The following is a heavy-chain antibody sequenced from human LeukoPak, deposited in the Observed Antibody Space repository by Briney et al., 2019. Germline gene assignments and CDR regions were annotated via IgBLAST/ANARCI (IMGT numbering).Heavy chain of an antibody. D-gene: IGHD4-11*01. CDR1: GCSVSTSR. V-gene: IGHV3-53*01. J-gene: IGHJ4*02. CDR2: IYDGGTT. Sequence: PGGSLRLSCEVSGCSVSTSRMSWVRQAPGKGLEWVSVIYDGGTTQYADSVKGRFTISRDNSKNTLYFQMNSLRAEDTAVYYCARGGAVSKYAYAPDYWGQGTLVTVSS. CDR3: ARGGAVSKYAYAPDY.